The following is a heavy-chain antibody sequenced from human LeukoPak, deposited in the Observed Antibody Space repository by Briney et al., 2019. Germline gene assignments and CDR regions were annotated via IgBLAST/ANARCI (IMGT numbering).Heavy chain of an antibody. V-gene: IGHV4-34*01. CDR3: ARDWDYYDSSGYFGY. J-gene: IGHJ4*02. CDR2: INHSGST. Sequence: SSETLSLTCAVYGGSFSGYYWSWIRQPPGKGLEWIGEINHSGSTNYNPSLKSRVTISVDTSKNQFSLKLSSVTAADTAVYYCARDWDYYDSSGYFGYWGQGTLVTVSS. CDR1: GGSFSGYY. D-gene: IGHD3-22*01.